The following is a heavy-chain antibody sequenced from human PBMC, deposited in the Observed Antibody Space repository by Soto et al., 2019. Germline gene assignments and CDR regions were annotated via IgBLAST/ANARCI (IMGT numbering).Heavy chain of an antibody. CDR3: ARDLVVGATAYYYYGMDV. CDR1: GYTFTSYY. D-gene: IGHD1-26*01. V-gene: IGHV1-46*01. J-gene: IGHJ6*02. CDR2: INPSGGST. Sequence: ASVKVSCKASGYTFTSYYMHWVRQAPGQGLEWMGIINPSGGSTSYAQKFQGRVTMTRDTSTSTVYMELSSLRSEDTAVYYCARDLVVGATAYYYYGMDVWGQGTTVTVSS.